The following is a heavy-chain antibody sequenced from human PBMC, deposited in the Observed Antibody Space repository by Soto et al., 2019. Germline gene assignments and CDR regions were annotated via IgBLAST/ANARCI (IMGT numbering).Heavy chain of an antibody. CDR1: GFTFSSYW. V-gene: IGHV3-7*03. CDR2: IKYDGSEK. D-gene: IGHD3-22*01. Sequence: PASGFTFSSYWMSWVRQAPGRGLEWMANIKYDGSEKYYVDSVKGRLTISRDNAKNSLYLQMNSLRAEDTAVYYCASSPHKDSRPDYWGQGTLVTVSS. CDR3: ASSPHKDSRPDY. J-gene: IGHJ4*02.